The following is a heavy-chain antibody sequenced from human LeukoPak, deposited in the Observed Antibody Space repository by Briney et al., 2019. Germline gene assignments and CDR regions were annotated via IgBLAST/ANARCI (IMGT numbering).Heavy chain of an antibody. J-gene: IGHJ4*02. D-gene: IGHD2-21*02. Sequence: PSETLSLTCTVSGGSISSGGYYWSWIRQHPGKGLEWIGYIYYSGSTYYNPSLKSRVTISVDTSKNQFSLKLSSVTAADTAVYYCARALLTGGDLYYFDYWGQGTLVTVSS. V-gene: IGHV4-31*03. CDR2: IYYSGST. CDR3: ARALLTGGDLYYFDY. CDR1: GGSISSGGYY.